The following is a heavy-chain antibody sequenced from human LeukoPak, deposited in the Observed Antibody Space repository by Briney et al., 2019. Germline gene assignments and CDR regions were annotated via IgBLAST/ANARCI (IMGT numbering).Heavy chain of an antibody. CDR1: GFTFNRCW. CDR3: TSWGDTTAEYFQR. Sequence: GGSLRLSCVVSGFTFNRCWMNWVRQAPGKGLEWVAHINPDGRDTYYVDSVKGRFTISRDNAQNSMYLQMNSLRVEDTTVYYCTSWGDTTAEYFQRWGQGTLVTVSS. J-gene: IGHJ1*01. V-gene: IGHV3-7*01. D-gene: IGHD2-21*02. CDR2: INPDGRDT.